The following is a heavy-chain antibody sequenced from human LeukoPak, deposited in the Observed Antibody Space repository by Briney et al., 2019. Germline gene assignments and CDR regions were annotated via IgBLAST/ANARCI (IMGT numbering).Heavy chain of an antibody. D-gene: IGHD2-2*01. CDR2: ISGSGGGK. CDR3: AKAACSATSCYEDY. Sequence: PGGSLRLSCAASGFTFSSYAMNWVRQAPGKGLEWVSIISGSGGGKYYADSVKGRFIISRDNSKNTLYLQMNNLRGEDTAVYYCAKAACSATSCYEDYWGQGTLVTVSS. J-gene: IGHJ4*02. CDR1: GFTFSSYA. V-gene: IGHV3-23*01.